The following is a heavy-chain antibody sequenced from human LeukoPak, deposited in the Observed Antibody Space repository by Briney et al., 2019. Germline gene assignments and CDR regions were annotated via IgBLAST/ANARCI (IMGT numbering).Heavy chain of an antibody. J-gene: IGHJ3*02. V-gene: IGHV3-53*01. D-gene: IGHD6-19*01. CDR3: AGGTQWLGHTGAFDM. Sequence: GGSLRLSCAASGFTVSSNYMSWVRQAPGKGLEWVSVIYSGGSTYYADSVKGRFTISRDNSKNTLYLQMNSLRAEDTAVYYCAGGTQWLGHTGAFDMWGQGTMVTVSS. CDR1: GFTVSSNY. CDR2: IYSGGST.